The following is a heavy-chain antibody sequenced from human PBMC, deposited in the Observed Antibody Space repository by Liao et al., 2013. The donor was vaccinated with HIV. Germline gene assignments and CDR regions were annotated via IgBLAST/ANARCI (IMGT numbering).Heavy chain of an antibody. J-gene: IGHJ3*02. Sequence: QVQLQESGPGLVKPSQTLSLTCTVSGGSISSGSYYWSWIRQPAGKGLEWIGRIYTSGSTNYNPSLKSRVTISVDTSKNQFSLKLSSVTAAETAVYYCARWSSRWYENYDAFDIVGPRDKWSPSLQ. D-gene: IGHD6-13*01. V-gene: IGHV4-61*02. CDR1: GGSISSGSYY. CDR2: IYTSGST. CDR3: ARWSSRWYENYDAFDI.